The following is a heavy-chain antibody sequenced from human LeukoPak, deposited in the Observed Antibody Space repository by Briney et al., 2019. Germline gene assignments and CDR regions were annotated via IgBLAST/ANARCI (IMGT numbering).Heavy chain of an antibody. V-gene: IGHV4-34*01. CDR1: GGSFSGYY. CDR3: ARERSGSEIFARSFDI. J-gene: IGHJ3*02. CDR2: IYHSGST. D-gene: IGHD3-3*01. Sequence: RSSETLSLTCAVYGGSFSGYYWSWIRQPPGKGLEWIGEIYHSGSTNYNPSLKSRITISVDKSKNQFSLKLASVTAADTAVYYCARERSGSEIFARSFDIWGQGTMVTVSS.